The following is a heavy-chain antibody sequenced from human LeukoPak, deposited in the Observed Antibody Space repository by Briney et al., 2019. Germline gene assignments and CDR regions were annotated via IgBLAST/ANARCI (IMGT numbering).Heavy chain of an antibody. CDR1: GFTFSSYA. D-gene: IGHD2-8*01. V-gene: IGHV3-74*01. Sequence: GGSLRLSCAASGFTFSSYAMSWVRQAPGKGLVWVSRINSDGSGTSDADFVKGRFTISRDNSKNTLYLQMNSLRAEDTAMYYCARDRLTNDAFDIWGQGTMVTVSS. CDR2: INSDGSGT. J-gene: IGHJ3*02. CDR3: ARDRLTNDAFDI.